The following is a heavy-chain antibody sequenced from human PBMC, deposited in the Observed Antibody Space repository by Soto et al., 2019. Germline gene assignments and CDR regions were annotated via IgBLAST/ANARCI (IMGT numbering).Heavy chain of an antibody. CDR1: GYTFTNYG. CDR3: ARDPPPMDV. CDR2: ISAYNVNK. J-gene: IGHJ6*02. V-gene: IGHV1-18*01. Sequence: QGQLVQSGAEVKKPGASVKVSCKASGYTFTNYGISWVRKAPGQGLEWMGWISAYNVNKNYAQKLQGRVTMTTNTLPSTVYMELMSMRSNDTEVYYCARDPPPMDVWGQGTTVTVSS.